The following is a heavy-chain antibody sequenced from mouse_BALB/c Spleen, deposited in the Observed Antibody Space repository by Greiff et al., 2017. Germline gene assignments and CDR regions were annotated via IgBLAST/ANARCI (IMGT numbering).Heavy chain of an antibody. V-gene: IGHV14-4*02. J-gene: IGHJ2*01. CDR1: GFNIKDYY. CDR2: IDPENGDT. Sequence: VQLQQSGAELVRSGASVKLSCTASGFNIKDYYMHWVKQRPEQGLEWIGWIDPENGDTEYAPKFQGKATMTADTSSNTAYLQLSSLTSEDTAVYYCARSDYGYYFDYWGQGTTLTVSS. CDR3: ARSDYGYYFDY. D-gene: IGHD1-2*01.